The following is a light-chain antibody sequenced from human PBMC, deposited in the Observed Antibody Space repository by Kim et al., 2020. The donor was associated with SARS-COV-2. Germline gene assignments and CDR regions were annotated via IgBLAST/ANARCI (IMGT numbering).Light chain of an antibody. CDR3: GSFTGSSYV. CDR1: SSDVGGYNY. Sequence: QSALTQPPSASGSPGQSVIISCTGTSSDVGGYNYVSWYQQYPGKAPKLMIYEVSKRPSGVPDRFSGSKYGNTASLTVSGLQAEDEADYYCGSFTGSSYVFGTETKVTVL. J-gene: IGLJ1*01. CDR2: EVS. V-gene: IGLV2-8*01.